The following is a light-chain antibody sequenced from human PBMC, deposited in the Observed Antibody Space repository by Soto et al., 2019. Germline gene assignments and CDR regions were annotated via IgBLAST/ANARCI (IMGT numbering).Light chain of an antibody. J-gene: IGKJ2*01. CDR2: QVS. V-gene: IGKV2-24*01. Sequence: DIVLTQTPLSSPVTLGQPASISCKSSQSLVHNDGSTYLSWLQQRPGQPPRVLLYQVSNRFSGVPDRFRGSGAGTDFTLKISRVEPEDVATYYCMQVTQFPHTFGQGTKLDIK. CDR3: MQVTQFPHT. CDR1: QSLVHNDGSTY.